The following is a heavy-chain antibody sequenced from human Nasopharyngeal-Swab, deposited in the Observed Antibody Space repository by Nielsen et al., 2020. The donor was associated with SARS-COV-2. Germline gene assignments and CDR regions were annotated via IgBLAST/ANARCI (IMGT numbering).Heavy chain of an antibody. CDR2: ISGSGGST. CDR1: GFTFSSYA. CDR3: AKAYFPKLLRDAFDI. Sequence: GESLKISCAASGFTFSSYAMSWVRQAPGKGLEWVSAISGSGGSTYYADSVKDRFTISRDNSKNTLYLQMNSLRAEDTAVYYCAKAYFPKLLRDAFDIWGQGTMVTVSS. J-gene: IGHJ3*02. D-gene: IGHD2-15*01. V-gene: IGHV3-23*01.